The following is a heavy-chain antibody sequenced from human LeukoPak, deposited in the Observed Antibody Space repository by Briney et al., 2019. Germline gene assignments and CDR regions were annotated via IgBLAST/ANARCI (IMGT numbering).Heavy chain of an antibody. Sequence: GGSLRLSCAASGFTFSSYGMHWVRQAPGKGLEWVAVISYDGSNKYYADSVKGRFTISRDNSKNTLYLQMNSLRAEDTAVYYCAVVGLEQQLKPWGQGTLVTVSS. V-gene: IGHV3-30*03. CDR2: ISYDGSNK. J-gene: IGHJ4*02. D-gene: IGHD6-13*01. CDR1: GFTFSSYG. CDR3: AVVGLEQQLKP.